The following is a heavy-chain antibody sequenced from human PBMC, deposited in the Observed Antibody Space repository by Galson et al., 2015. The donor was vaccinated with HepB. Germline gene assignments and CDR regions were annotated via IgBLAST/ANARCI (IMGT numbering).Heavy chain of an antibody. CDR1: GFTFSSYW. CDR3: AREEGYYDSSGYVGY. CDR2: IKQDGSER. D-gene: IGHD3-22*01. Sequence: SLRLSCAASGFTFSSYWMSWVRQAPGKGLEWVANIKQDGSERYYVDSVKGRFTISRDNAKNSLYLQMNSLRAEDTAVYYCAREEGYYDSSGYVGYWGQGTLVTVSS. J-gene: IGHJ4*02. V-gene: IGHV3-7*01.